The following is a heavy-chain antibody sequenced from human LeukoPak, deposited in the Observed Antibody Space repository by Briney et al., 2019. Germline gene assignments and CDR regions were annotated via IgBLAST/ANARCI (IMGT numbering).Heavy chain of an antibody. D-gene: IGHD3-10*01. CDR2: ISPYNGNT. CDR1: GYDFTSVG. Sequence: GASVKVSCKASGYDFTSVGITWVRQAPGQGLGWMGWISPYNGNTRYVQKLQGRVTMTTDTSTSTAYMELSSLRSEDTAVYYCARDLVGTMVRGVIKNWFDPWGQGTLVTVSS. CDR3: ARDLVGTMVRGVIKNWFDP. J-gene: IGHJ5*02. V-gene: IGHV1-18*01.